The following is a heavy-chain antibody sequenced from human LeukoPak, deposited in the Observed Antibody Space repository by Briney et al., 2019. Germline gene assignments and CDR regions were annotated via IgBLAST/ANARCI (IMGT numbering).Heavy chain of an antibody. D-gene: IGHD3-10*01. Sequence: GGSLRLSCAASGFTFSSYGMHWVRQAPGKGLEWVAFIRYDGRNKYYADSVKGRFTISRDNSKNTLYLQMNSLRAEDTAVYYCARVGRASGSYYKAIHDAFDIWGQGTMVTVSS. CDR2: IRYDGRNK. CDR3: ARVGRASGSYYKAIHDAFDI. CDR1: GFTFSSYG. V-gene: IGHV3-30*02. J-gene: IGHJ3*02.